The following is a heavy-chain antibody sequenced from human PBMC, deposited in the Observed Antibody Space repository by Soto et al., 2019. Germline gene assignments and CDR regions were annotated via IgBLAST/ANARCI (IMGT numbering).Heavy chain of an antibody. J-gene: IGHJ6*02. D-gene: IGHD3-9*01. CDR3: ARERNYDILTGYYTPEDYYGMDV. CDR2: IYHSGST. V-gene: IGHV4-4*02. CDR1: GVSISSSNW. Sequence: SETLSLTCAVSGVSISSSNWWSWVRQPPGKGLEWIGEIYHSGSTNYNPSLKSRVTISVDKSKNQFSLKLSSVTAADTAVYYCARERNYDILTGYYTPEDYYGMDVWGQGTTVT.